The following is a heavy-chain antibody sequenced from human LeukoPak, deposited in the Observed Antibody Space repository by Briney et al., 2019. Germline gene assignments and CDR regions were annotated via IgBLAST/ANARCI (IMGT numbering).Heavy chain of an antibody. J-gene: IGHJ4*02. Sequence: PSETLSLTCAVSGGSISSGGYSWSWIRQPPGKGLEWIGYIYHSGSTYYNPSLKSRVTISVDRSENQFSLKLSSVTAADTAVYYCARARAAAVDYWGQGTLVTVSS. V-gene: IGHV4-30-2*01. CDR1: GGSISSGGYS. D-gene: IGHD6-25*01. CDR2: IYHSGST. CDR3: ARARAAAVDY.